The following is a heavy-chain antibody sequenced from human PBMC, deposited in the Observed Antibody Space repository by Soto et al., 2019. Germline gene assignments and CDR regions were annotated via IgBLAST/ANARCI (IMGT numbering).Heavy chain of an antibody. V-gene: IGHV1-18*04. CDR1: GYTFTSYG. Sequence: ASVKVSCKASGYTFTSYGISWVRQAPGQGLEWMGWISAYNGNTNYAQKLQGRVTMTTDTSTSTAYMELRSMRSDDTAVYYCAREGRDGYRMSAFDIWGQGTMVTVSS. CDR2: ISAYNGNT. J-gene: IGHJ3*02. D-gene: IGHD5-12*01. CDR3: AREGRDGYRMSAFDI.